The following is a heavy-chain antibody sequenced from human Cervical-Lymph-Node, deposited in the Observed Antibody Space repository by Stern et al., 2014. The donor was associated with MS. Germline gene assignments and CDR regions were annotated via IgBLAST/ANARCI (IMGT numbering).Heavy chain of an antibody. CDR2: SWSDGTKE. J-gene: IGHJ4*02. D-gene: IGHD6-13*01. Sequence: VQLVESGGGAVQPGRSLRLSWATAGFTFSGYGMYWVRQAPARGLAWVAISWSDGTKEDYADSVKGRFTISRDNSKNTLYLQMTSLRAEDTAVYYCARDDRTSWYGGMPHWGQGTLVTVSS. V-gene: IGHV3-33*01. CDR1: GFTFSGYG. CDR3: ARDDRTSWYGGMPH.